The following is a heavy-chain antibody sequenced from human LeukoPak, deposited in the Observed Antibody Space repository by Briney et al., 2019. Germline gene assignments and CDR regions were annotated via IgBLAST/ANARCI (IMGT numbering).Heavy chain of an antibody. D-gene: IGHD3-9*01. CDR2: ISGSGSTT. CDR3: AKGKYFDWSYAFEI. Sequence: PGGSLRLSCAASGFTFSAYDMSWVRQAPGEGLEWGSGISGSGSTTKYADSVKGGFTISRDNSKNTVYLQMNSLRAGDTAIYHCAKGKYFDWSYAFEIWGQGTMITVSS. CDR1: GFTFSAYD. V-gene: IGHV3-23*01. J-gene: IGHJ3*02.